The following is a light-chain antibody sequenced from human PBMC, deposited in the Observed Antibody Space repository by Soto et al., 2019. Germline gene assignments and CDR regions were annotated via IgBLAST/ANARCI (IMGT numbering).Light chain of an antibody. V-gene: IGLV2-14*04. J-gene: IGLJ2*01. CDR2: DVS. CDR1: NSDIGGFNY. Sequence: SCTGTNSDIGGFNYVSWYQQHPGKAPKLMIFDVSNRPSGVSNRFSASKSDNTASLTISGLQAEDEADYYCTSYTSSSVLFGGGTKLTVL. CDR3: TSYTSSSVL.